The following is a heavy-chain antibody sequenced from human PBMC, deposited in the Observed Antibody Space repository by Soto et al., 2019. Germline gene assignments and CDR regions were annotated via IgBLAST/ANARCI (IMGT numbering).Heavy chain of an antibody. CDR3: ASIVSSAHGEFSD. J-gene: IGHJ4*02. D-gene: IGHD3-10*01. Sequence: QVQLQESGPGLVKPSQTLSLTCTVSGGSISSGGYYWSWIRQHPGKGLEWIGYIYYSGSTYYNPYRKSRVTISVDTSKNQFSLKLSSVTAADTAVYYCASIVSSAHGEFSDWGQGTLVTVSS. V-gene: IGHV4-31*03. CDR1: GGSISSGGYY. CDR2: IYYSGST.